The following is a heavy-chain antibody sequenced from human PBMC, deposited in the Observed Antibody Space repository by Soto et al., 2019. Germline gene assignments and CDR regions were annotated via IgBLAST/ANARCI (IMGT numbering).Heavy chain of an antibody. Sequence: EVQLLESGGGLVQPGGSLRLSCAASGFTFSAYAMSWVRQAPGKGLEWVSSIHGGGGGTFYADSVKGRFTISRDNSRNMGFPQMNSVRADDTAVYQCARYAVTGNRQWERFDPWGQGTLVT. J-gene: IGHJ5*02. CDR2: IHGGGGGT. CDR3: ARYAVTGNRQWERFDP. D-gene: IGHD6-19*01. CDR1: GFTFSAYA. V-gene: IGHV3-23*01.